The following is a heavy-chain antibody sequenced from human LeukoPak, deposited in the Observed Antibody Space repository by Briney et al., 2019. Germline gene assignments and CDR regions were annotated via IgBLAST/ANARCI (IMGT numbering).Heavy chain of an antibody. J-gene: IGHJ4*02. CDR3: AREWELSYYFDY. CDR1: GYTFTGYY. CDR2: INPNSGGT. Sequence: GASVKVSCKASGYTFTGYYMHWVRQAPGQGLEWMGWINPNSGGTNYAQKFQGRVTMTRDTSISTAYMELGRLRSDDTAVYYCAREWELSYYFDYWGQGTLVTVSS. D-gene: IGHD1-26*01. V-gene: IGHV1-2*02.